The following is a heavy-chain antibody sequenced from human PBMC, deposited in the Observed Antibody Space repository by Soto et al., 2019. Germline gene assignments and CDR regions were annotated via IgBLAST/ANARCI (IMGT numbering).Heavy chain of an antibody. CDR2: IYYSGST. V-gene: IGHV4-30-4*01. D-gene: IGHD3-22*01. CDR1: GGSISSGDYY. J-gene: IGHJ4*02. CDR3: ASGQTYYYDSSGYFDY. Sequence: SETLSLTCTVSGGSISSGDYYWSWIRQPPGKGLEWIGYIYYSGSTYYNPSLKSRVTISVDTSKNQFSLKLSSVTAADTAVYYCASGQTYYYDSSGYFDYWGQGTLVTVSS.